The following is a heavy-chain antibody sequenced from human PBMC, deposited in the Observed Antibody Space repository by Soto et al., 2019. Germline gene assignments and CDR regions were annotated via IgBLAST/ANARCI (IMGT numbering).Heavy chain of an antibody. D-gene: IGHD1-26*01. J-gene: IGHJ4*02. CDR1: GFTFSSYG. CDR2: IWYDGTNK. CDR3: ARDAGATGSYFDY. V-gene: IGHV3-33*01. Sequence: QVQLVESGGGVVQPGTSLRLSCAATGFTFSSYGMHWVRQAPGKGLEWVAVIWYDGTNKYYADSVKGRFTISRDNSENTMYLQMNSLRAEDTAIYYCARDAGATGSYFDYWGQGGLVTVSS.